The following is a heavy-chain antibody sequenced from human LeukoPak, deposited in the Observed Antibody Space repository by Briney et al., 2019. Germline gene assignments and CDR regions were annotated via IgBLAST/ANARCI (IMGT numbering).Heavy chain of an antibody. J-gene: IGHJ2*01. CDR2: IIPIFGTA. D-gene: IGHD6-19*01. CDR1: GGTFSSYG. V-gene: IGHV1-69*06. Sequence: ASVKVSCKASGGTFSSYGISWVRQAPGQGLEWMGRIIPIFGTANYAQKFQGRVTITADKSTSTAYMELSSLRSEDTAVYYCAREIAVAAPWYFDLWGRGTLVTVSS. CDR3: AREIAVAAPWYFDL.